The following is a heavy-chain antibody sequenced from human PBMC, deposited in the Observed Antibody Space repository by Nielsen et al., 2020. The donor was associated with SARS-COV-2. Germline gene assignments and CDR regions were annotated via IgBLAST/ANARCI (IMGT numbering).Heavy chain of an antibody. CDR3: ARDGGTTGTTSYYYYYYMDV. J-gene: IGHJ6*03. CDR2: ISAYNGNT. V-gene: IGHV1-18*01. Sequence: ASVKVSCKASGYTFTSYGISWVRQAPGQGLEWMGWISAYNGNTNYAQKLQGRVTMTTDTSTSTAYMELSSLRSDDTAVYYCARDGGTTGTTSYYYYYYMDVWGKGTTVTVSS. D-gene: IGHD1-1*01. CDR1: GYTFTSYG.